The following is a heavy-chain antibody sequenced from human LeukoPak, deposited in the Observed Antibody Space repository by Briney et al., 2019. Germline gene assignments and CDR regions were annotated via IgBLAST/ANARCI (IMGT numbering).Heavy chain of an antibody. D-gene: IGHD1-1*01. J-gene: IGHJ4*02. CDR2: IYPGDSDT. V-gene: IGHV5-51*01. CDR1: GYSFTSYW. Sequence: GESLKISCKGSGYSFTSYWIGWVRQMPGKGLEWMGIIYPGDSDTRYSPSFQGQVTISADKSISTAYLQWSSLKASDTAMYYCAIPPGDWNDASDFDYWGQGTLVTVSS. CDR3: AIPPGDWNDASDFDY.